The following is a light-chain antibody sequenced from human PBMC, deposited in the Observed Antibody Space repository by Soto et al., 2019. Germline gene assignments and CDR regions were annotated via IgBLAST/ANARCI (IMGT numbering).Light chain of an antibody. CDR1: NIGSKS. V-gene: IGLV3-21*04. CDR3: QVWDSSSDHVV. J-gene: IGLJ2*01. CDR2: YDS. Sequence: SSELTQPPSVSVAPGKTARITWGGNNIGSKSVHWYQQKPGQAPVLVIYYDSDRPSGIPERFSGSNSGNTATLTISRVEAGDEADYYCQVWDSSSDHVVFGGGTKLTVL.